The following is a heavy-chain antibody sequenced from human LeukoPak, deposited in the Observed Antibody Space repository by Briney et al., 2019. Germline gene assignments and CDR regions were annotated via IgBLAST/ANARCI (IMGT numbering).Heavy chain of an antibody. CDR1: GFTFSSYA. CDR2: ISGSGGST. D-gene: IGHD6-19*01. CDR3: ARDMYSSGWYVRGSAFDI. J-gene: IGHJ3*02. Sequence: RGSLRLSCAASGFTFSSYAMSWVRQAPGKGLEWVSAISGSGGSTYYADSVKGRFTISRDNSKNTLYRQMNCLRAEDTAVYYCARDMYSSGWYVRGSAFDIWGQGTMVTVSS. V-gene: IGHV3-23*01.